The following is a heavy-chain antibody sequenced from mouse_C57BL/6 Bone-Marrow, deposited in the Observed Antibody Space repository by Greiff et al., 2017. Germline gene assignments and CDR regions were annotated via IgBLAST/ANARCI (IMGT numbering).Heavy chain of an antibody. V-gene: IGHV2-9*01. CDR2: ICGGGST. D-gene: IGHD1-1*01. J-gene: IGHJ4*01. CDR1: GFSLTSYG. Sequence: VKLVQSGPGLVAPSQCLSISCTASGFSLTSYGVDWVRQPPGRGLEWLGGICGGGSTTYNSALMSRLSIINDNSKSQVFLKMNRLQTDDTAMYYGAKRLLLRRGYAMDYWGQGTSVTVSS. CDR3: AKRLLLRRGYAMDY.